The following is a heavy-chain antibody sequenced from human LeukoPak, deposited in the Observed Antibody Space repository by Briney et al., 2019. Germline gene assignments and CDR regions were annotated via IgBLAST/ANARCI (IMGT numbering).Heavy chain of an antibody. CDR1: GFTFSSYW. J-gene: IGHJ4*02. D-gene: IGHD3-3*01. V-gene: IGHV3-7*01. CDR3: ARAYYDFWSGYYTAPFDY. Sequence: GGSLRLSCAASGFTFSSYWMSWVRQAPGKGLEWVANIKQDGSEKYYVDSVKGRFTISRDDAKNSLYLQMNSLRAEDTAVYYCARAYYDFWSGYYTAPFDYWGQGTLVTVSS. CDR2: IKQDGSEK.